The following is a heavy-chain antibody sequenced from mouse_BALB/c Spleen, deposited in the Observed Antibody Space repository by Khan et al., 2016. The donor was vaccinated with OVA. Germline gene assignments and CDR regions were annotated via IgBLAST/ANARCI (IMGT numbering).Heavy chain of an antibody. Sequence: EVQLQESGPGLVKPSLSLSLTCTVTGYSITSDYAWNWIRQFPGHKLEWMGYISYSGRASYTPSLKSRISFTRETSKNQFFLQLNSVTAGDTATYFCVRGRAYWGQGTLVTVSA. CDR3: VRGRAY. J-gene: IGHJ3*01. D-gene: IGHD3-3*01. CDR1: GYSITSDYA. V-gene: IGHV3-2*02. CDR2: ISYSGRA.